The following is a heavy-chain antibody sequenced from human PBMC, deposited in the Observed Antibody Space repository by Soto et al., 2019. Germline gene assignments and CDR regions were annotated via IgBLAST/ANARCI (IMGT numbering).Heavy chain of an antibody. CDR3: ARSDKGGLDY. CDR2: INPTGGST. V-gene: IGHV1-46*01. J-gene: IGHJ4*02. D-gene: IGHD1-26*01. Sequence: ASVKVSCKASGYTFPNYYMHWVRQAPGQGLEWMGFINPTGGSTSYAQKFQGRVNMTRDTSTSTVYMDLSSLRSEDTAVYYCARSDKGGLDYWGQGTLVTVSS. CDR1: GYTFPNYY.